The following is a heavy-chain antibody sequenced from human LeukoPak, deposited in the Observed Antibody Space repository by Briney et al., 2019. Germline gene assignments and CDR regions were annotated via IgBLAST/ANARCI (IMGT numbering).Heavy chain of an antibody. V-gene: IGHV3-74*01. CDR3: ARGAQYCSGGTCNDY. CDR1: GFTFSDYL. Sequence: GGSLRLSCAASGFTFSDYLMHWVRQAPGKGLVWVSHINNDGTTTFYADSVKGRFTISRDNAKNTLYLQMNSVRAEDTAVYYCARGAQYCSGGTCNDYWGQGTLVTVSS. CDR2: INNDGTTT. J-gene: IGHJ4*02. D-gene: IGHD2-15*01.